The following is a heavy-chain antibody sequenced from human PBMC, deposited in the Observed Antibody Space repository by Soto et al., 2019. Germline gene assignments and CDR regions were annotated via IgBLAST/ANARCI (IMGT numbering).Heavy chain of an antibody. J-gene: IGHJ4*02. CDR2: LTGSSSNI. D-gene: IGHD3-10*01. CDR1: GFSFRNYA. Sequence: EVQLLESGGGLVQPGGSLRLSCAASGFSFRNYAMNWVRQAPGKGLEWISTLTGSSSNIYYADSVKGRFAISSDNSRNTLYLQMNSLTAEDTAVYYCANGLATYGLPTHDYWGQGTLVTVSS. CDR3: ANGLATYGLPTHDY. V-gene: IGHV3-23*01.